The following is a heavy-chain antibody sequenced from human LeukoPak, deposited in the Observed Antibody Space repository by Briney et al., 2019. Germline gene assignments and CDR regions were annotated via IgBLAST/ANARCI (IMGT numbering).Heavy chain of an antibody. V-gene: IGHV3-23*01. CDR1: GFTFSDYA. D-gene: IGHD1-26*01. Sequence: GGSLRLSCAASGFTFSDYAMTWVRQAPGKGLEWVATISGSGVMTYYADSVKGRFTVSGDNSKNTLYLQKSSLTAADTAVYYCAKDRSIGTYYTFDHWGQGTLVTVSS. CDR3: AKDRSIGTYYTFDH. J-gene: IGHJ4*02. CDR2: ISGSGVMT.